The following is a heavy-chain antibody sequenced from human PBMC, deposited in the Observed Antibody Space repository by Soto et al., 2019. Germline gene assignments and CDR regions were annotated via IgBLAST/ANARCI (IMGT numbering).Heavy chain of an antibody. D-gene: IGHD5-18*01. Sequence: GGSLRLSCAASGFTFSNAWMSWVRQAPGKGLEWVGRIKSKTDGGTTDYAAPVKGRFTISRDDSKNTLYLQMNSLKTEDTAVYYCTTEGWVQLWLRFSYFDYWGQGTLVTVSS. CDR2: IKSKTDGGTT. CDR1: GFTFSNAW. V-gene: IGHV3-15*01. CDR3: TTEGWVQLWLRFSYFDY. J-gene: IGHJ4*02.